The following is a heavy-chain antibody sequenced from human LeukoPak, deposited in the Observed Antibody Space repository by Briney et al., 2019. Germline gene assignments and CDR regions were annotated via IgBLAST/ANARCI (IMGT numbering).Heavy chain of an antibody. V-gene: IGHV4-59*12. J-gene: IGHJ4*02. CDR2: IYYSGST. D-gene: IGHD2-2*01. Sequence: SETLSLTCAVSGGSISSYYWSWIRQPPGKGLEWIGYIYYSGSTNYNPSLKSRVTISVDTSKNQFSLKLSSVTAADTAVYYCAQSEGVPAAHFDYWGQGTLVTVSS. CDR1: GGSISSYY. CDR3: AQSEGVPAAHFDY.